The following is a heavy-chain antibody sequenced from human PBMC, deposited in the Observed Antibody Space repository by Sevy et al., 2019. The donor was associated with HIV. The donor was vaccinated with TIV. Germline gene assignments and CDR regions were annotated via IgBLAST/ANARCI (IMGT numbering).Heavy chain of an antibody. Sequence: GGSLRLSCAASGFTFSSYEMNWVRQAPGKGLEWLSHISSSGSSMYYADSVKGRFTISRDNAKNSLYLQMNSLRAEDTAVYYCAGGGRRIDVYNRKDAFDIWGQGTMVTVSS. CDR1: GFTFSSYE. D-gene: IGHD1-20*01. CDR3: AGGGRRIDVYNRKDAFDI. CDR2: ISSSGSSM. V-gene: IGHV3-48*03. J-gene: IGHJ3*02.